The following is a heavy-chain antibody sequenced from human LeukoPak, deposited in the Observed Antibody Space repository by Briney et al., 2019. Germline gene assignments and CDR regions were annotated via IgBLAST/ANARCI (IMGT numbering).Heavy chain of an antibody. CDR1: GDSVSSKSAA. J-gene: IGHJ4*02. CDR2: TYYRSKWYH. Sequence: SQTLSLTCAISGDSVSSKSAAWNWTRQSPSRGLEWLGRTYYRSKWYHEYAVSVKSRITINPDTSKNQFSLQLNSVTPEDTAIYYCAILRTASSFDFWGQRTLVTVSS. V-gene: IGHV6-1*01. D-gene: IGHD1-1*01. CDR3: AILRTASSFDF.